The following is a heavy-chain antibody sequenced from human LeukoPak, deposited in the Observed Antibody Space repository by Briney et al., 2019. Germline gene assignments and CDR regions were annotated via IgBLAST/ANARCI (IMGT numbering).Heavy chain of an antibody. J-gene: IGHJ4*02. Sequence: TGGSLRLSCAASGFTFSSYGMHWVRQAPGKGLEWVAVISYDGSNKYYADSVKGRFTISRDNSKNTLYLQMNSLRAEDTAVYYCARGSRTIELGDDYWGQGTLVTVSS. CDR1: GFTFSSYG. CDR3: ARGSRTIELGDDY. V-gene: IGHV3-30*03. D-gene: IGHD5-24*01. CDR2: ISYDGSNK.